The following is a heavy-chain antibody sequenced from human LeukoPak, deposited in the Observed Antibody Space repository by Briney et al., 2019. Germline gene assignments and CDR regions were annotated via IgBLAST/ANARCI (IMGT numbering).Heavy chain of an antibody. Sequence: ASVKVSCKASGYTFTSHGISWVRQAPGQGLEWMGWISAYNGNTKYAQKFQGRVTMTTDTSTSTAYMELRSLRYDDTAVYYCARTVVVASGDWFDPWGQGTLVTVSS. CDR2: ISAYNGNT. J-gene: IGHJ5*02. V-gene: IGHV1-18*01. D-gene: IGHD2-15*01. CDR3: ARTVVVASGDWFDP. CDR1: GYTFTSHG.